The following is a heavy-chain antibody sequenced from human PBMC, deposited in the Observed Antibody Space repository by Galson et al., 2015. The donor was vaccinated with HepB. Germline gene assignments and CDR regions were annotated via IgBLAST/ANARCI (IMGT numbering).Heavy chain of an antibody. V-gene: IGHV3-48*01. Sequence: SLRLSCAASGFTFSSYSMNWVRQAPGKGLEWVSYISSSSSTIYYADSVKGRFTISRDNAKNSLYLQMNSLRAEDTAVYYCARDKIGWNCGGDCYSYYFDYWGQGTLVTVSS. CDR2: ISSSSSTI. D-gene: IGHD2-21*01. J-gene: IGHJ4*02. CDR1: GFTFSSYS. CDR3: ARDKIGWNCGGDCYSYYFDY.